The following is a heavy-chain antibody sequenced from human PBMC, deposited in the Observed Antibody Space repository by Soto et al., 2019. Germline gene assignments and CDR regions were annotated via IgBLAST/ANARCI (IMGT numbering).Heavy chain of an antibody. CDR2: ISYDGSNK. CDR1: GFTFSSYG. J-gene: IGHJ6*02. D-gene: IGHD5-12*01. V-gene: IGHV3-30*18. CDR3: AKDQGGYSGYDESDYYYAMDV. Sequence: QVQLVESGGGVVQPGRSLRLSCAASGFTFSSYGMHWVRQAPGKGLEWVAVISYDGSNKYYADSVKGRFTISRDNSKNTLYLQMNSLRAEDTAVYYCAKDQGGYSGYDESDYYYAMDVWGQGTTVTVSS.